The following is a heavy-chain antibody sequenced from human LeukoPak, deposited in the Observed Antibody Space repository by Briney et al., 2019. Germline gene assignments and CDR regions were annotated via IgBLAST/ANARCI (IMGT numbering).Heavy chain of an antibody. J-gene: IGHJ4*02. CDR1: GGSISTYY. V-gene: IGHV4-59*08. Sequence: PSETLSLTCTVSGGSISTYYWSWIRQPPGKGLEWIGYIYSSGDTNYNPSLKSRVTISVDSSKNQFSLRLSSMTAADTAVYYCARRLGTSGWLDYWGQGTLVTVSS. CDR3: ARRLGTSGWLDY. D-gene: IGHD6-19*01. CDR2: IYSSGDT.